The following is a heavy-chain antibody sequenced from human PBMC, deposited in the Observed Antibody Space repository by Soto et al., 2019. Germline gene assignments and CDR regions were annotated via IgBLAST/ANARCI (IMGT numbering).Heavy chain of an antibody. V-gene: IGHV3-7*03. CDR2: IKQDGSEK. Sequence: PEGSLRLSCAASGFTFSSYWMTWVRQAPGKGLGWVANIKQDGSEKYYVDSVKGRFTISRDNAKNSLYLQMNSLRPEDTAVYYCASGLLAARPTYWGQGTLVTVSS. CDR3: ASGLLAARPTY. D-gene: IGHD6-6*01. J-gene: IGHJ4*02. CDR1: GFTFSSYW.